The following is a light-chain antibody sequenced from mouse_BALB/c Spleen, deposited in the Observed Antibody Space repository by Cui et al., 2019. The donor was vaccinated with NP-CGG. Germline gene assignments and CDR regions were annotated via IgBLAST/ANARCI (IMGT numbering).Light chain of an antibody. J-gene: IGLJ1*01. V-gene: IGLV1*01. CDR3: ALWYSNHWV. Sequence: AVLTQESALTTSPGETVTLTCRSSTGAVTTSNYANWVQEKPDHLFTGLIGGTNNRAPGVPARFSGSLIGEKAALTITGAQTEDEAKYFCALWYSNHWVFGGGTKLTVL. CDR1: TGAVTTSNY. CDR2: GTN.